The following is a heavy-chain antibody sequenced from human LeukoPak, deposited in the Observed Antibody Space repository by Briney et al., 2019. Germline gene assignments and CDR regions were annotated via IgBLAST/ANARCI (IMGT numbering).Heavy chain of an antibody. V-gene: IGHV1-18*01. J-gene: IGHJ3*02. Sequence: ASVMVSCKASGYTFTSYGISWVRQAPGQGLEWMGWISAYNGNTNYAQKLQGRVTMTTDTSTSTAYMELRSLRSDDTAVYYCASGRYSSGWYDAFDIWGQGTMVTVSS. D-gene: IGHD6-19*01. CDR3: ASGRYSSGWYDAFDI. CDR2: ISAYNGNT. CDR1: GYTFTSYG.